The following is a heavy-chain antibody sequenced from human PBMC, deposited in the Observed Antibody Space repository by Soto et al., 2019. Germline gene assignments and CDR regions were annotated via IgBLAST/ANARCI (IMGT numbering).Heavy chain of an antibody. J-gene: IGHJ4*02. CDR1: GFTFSSYA. CDR2: ISGSGGST. D-gene: IGHD4-17*01. V-gene: IGHV3-23*01. CDR3: AKGYVGWHYGDYYFDY. Sequence: GGSLRLSCAASGFTFSSYAMSWVRQAPGKGLEWVSAISGSGGSTYYADSVKGRFTISRDNSKNTLYLQMNSLRAEDTAVYYCAKGYVGWHYGDYYFDYWGQGTLVTVSS.